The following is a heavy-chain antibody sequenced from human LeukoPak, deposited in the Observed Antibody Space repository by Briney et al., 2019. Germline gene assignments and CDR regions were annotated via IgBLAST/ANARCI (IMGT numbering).Heavy chain of an antibody. Sequence: PGGSLRLSCAASGFTFSSYWMSWVRQAPGKGLEWVANIKQDGSETYQVDSVKGRFTISRDNAKNSLYLQMNSLRAEDTAVYYCAREHNWNYYDYWGQGTLVTVSS. V-gene: IGHV3-7*01. CDR3: AREHNWNYYDY. CDR1: GFTFSSYW. CDR2: IKQDGSET. D-gene: IGHD1-20*01. J-gene: IGHJ4*02.